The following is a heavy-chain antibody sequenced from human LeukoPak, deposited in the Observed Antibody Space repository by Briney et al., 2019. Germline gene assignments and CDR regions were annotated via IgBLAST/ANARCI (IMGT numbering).Heavy chain of an antibody. CDR1: GGSISSHY. Sequence: PSETLSLTCTVSGGSISSHYWSWIRQPPGKGLEWIGYIYYSGSTNYNPSLKRRVTISVDTSKNQFSLKLSSVAAADTAVYYCARGTAMDFKFDYWGQGTLVTVSS. V-gene: IGHV4-59*08. CDR3: ARGTAMDFKFDY. CDR2: IYYSGST. J-gene: IGHJ4*02. D-gene: IGHD5-18*01.